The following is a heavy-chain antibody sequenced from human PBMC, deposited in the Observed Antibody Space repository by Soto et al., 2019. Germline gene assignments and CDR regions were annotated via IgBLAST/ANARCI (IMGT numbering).Heavy chain of an antibody. CDR1: GGSISSSSYY. D-gene: IGHD6-19*01. Sequence: SETLSLTCAVSGGSISSSSYYWGWIRQPPGKGLEWIGSIYYSGSTYYTPSLQSRVAISVDTSKNQFSLKLDSVTAADTAVYYCARRTVNIRTFYSGLKTHCFDYWGQGTLVTVSS. J-gene: IGHJ4*02. CDR3: ARRTVNIRTFYSGLKTHCFDY. CDR2: IYYSGST. V-gene: IGHV4-39*01.